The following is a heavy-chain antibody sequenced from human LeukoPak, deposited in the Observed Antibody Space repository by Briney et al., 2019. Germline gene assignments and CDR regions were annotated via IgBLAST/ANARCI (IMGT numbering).Heavy chain of an antibody. CDR3: ARGHDSSGWYFDY. CDR2: INHIGST. Sequence: SETLSLTCAVYGGSFSGYYWSWIRPHPGKGLEWIGEINHIGSTNYNPSLKSRVTISVDTSKNQFSLKLSSVTAADTAVYYCARGHDSSGWYFDYWGQGTLVTVSS. CDR1: GGSFSGYY. V-gene: IGHV4-34*01. D-gene: IGHD6-19*01. J-gene: IGHJ4*02.